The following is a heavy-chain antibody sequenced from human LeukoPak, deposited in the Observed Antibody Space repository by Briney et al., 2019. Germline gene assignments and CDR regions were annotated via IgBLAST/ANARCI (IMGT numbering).Heavy chain of an antibody. CDR3: ARRPIVGSTGFYFDP. D-gene: IGHD1-26*01. Sequence: SETLSLTCAVYGGSFSGYYWSWIRQPPGKGLEWIGEINHSGSTNYNPSLKSRVTISVDTSKNQFSLKMASLTATDTAVYYCARRPIVGSTGFYFDPWGPGTLVTVSS. V-gene: IGHV4-34*01. CDR2: INHSGST. J-gene: IGHJ5*02. CDR1: GGSFSGYY.